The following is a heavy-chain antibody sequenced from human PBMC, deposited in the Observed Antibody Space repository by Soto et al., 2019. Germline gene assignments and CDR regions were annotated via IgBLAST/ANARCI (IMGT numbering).Heavy chain of an antibody. CDR1: EFTFRSYW. J-gene: IGHJ6*03. D-gene: IGHD2-2*01. V-gene: IGHV3-7*01. CDR3: ARGGRVVGFCSSTSCPYYYYYMDV. CDR2: IKQDGSEK. Sequence: HPGGSLRLSCAASEFTFRSYWMSWVRQAPGKGLEWVANIKQDGSEKYYVDSVKGRFTISRDNAKNSLYLQMNSLRAEETAVYYCARGGRVVGFCSSTSCPYYYYYMDVWGKGTTVTVSS.